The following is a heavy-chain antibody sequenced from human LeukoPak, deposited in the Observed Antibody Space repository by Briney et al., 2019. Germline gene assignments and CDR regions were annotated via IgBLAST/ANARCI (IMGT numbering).Heavy chain of an antibody. J-gene: IGHJ4*02. V-gene: IGHV1-2*02. CDR1: EYTFSVYH. Sequence: SVKVSCKASEYTFSVYHIHWVRLAPGQGLEWMAWINPNSGDTNYAQKFQGRVTMTRDTSISTVYMEVSSLRFDDTAVYYCALIPGGSWGFGFWGQGTLVTVSS. CDR2: INPNSGDT. CDR3: ALIPGGSWGFGF. D-gene: IGHD6-13*01.